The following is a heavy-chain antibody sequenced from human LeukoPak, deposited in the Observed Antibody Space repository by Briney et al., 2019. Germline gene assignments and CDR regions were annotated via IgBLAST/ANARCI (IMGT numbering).Heavy chain of an antibody. J-gene: IGHJ4*02. V-gene: IGHV5-51*01. CDR3: ARLGSARDPFDY. Sequence: GESLKISCKASGYYFPTFWIGWVRQMPGKGLEWMGIIYPDDSNTRYSPSFQGQVTISADKSISTAYLQWSSLKASDTAMYYCARLGSARDPFDYWGQGTLVTVSS. CDR1: GYYFPTFW. D-gene: IGHD6-6*01. CDR2: IYPDDSNT.